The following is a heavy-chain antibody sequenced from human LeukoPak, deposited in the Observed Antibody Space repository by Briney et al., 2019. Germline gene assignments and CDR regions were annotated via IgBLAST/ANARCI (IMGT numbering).Heavy chain of an antibody. D-gene: IGHD2-15*01. V-gene: IGHV4-4*02. Sequence: SETLSLTCAVSGVSVSSGNWWNWARQSPGKGLEWIAEILYTGDTNYNSSLRSRVTLSIDNSNNEASLKLASVTAADSAVYYCARAQRGCSANSCYLDPWGPGILVTVSS. CDR3: ARAQRGCSANSCYLDP. CDR1: GVSVSSGNW. CDR2: ILYTGDT. J-gene: IGHJ5*02.